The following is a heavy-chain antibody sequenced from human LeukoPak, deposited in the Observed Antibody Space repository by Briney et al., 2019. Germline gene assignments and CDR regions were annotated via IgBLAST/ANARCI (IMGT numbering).Heavy chain of an antibody. Sequence: SQTLSLTCTVSGGSISSGDYYWSWIRQPPGKGLEWIGYIYYSGSTYHNPSLKSRVTISVDTSKNQFSLKLSSVTAADTAVYYCARGSYGDQSFDYWGMDVWGQGTTATVSS. V-gene: IGHV4-30-4*01. CDR2: IYYSGST. CDR3: ARGSYGDQSFDYWGMDV. J-gene: IGHJ6*02. D-gene: IGHD4-17*01. CDR1: GGSISSGDYY.